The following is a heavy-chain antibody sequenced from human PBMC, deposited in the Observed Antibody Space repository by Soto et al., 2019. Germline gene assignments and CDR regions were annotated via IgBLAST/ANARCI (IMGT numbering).Heavy chain of an antibody. CDR2: INHSGST. D-gene: IGHD2-2*01. CDR3: ASTFYCSSTSCYGNYYYYYGMDV. J-gene: IGHJ6*02. V-gene: IGHV4-34*01. CDR1: VCSIIGYY. Sequence: PGTLSLTCTVSVCSIIGYYWGGIRQPTGKGLEWIGEINHSGSTNYNPSLKSRVTISVDTSKNQFSLKLSSVTAADTAVYYCASTFYCSSTSCYGNYYYYYGMDVWGQGTTVNVSS.